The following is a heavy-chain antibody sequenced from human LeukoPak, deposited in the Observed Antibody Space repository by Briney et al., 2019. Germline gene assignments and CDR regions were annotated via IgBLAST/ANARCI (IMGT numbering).Heavy chain of an antibody. Sequence: SETLSLTCSVSGGSISTYYWSWIRQPPGKGLEWIGYIYYTGSTNYNPSLKSRVTISVDTSQNQFSLILRSVAAADTAVYYCARMTTVTTWDYWGQGTLVTVSS. CDR3: ARMTTVTTWDY. CDR2: IYYTGST. J-gene: IGHJ4*02. D-gene: IGHD4-11*01. CDR1: GGSISTYY. V-gene: IGHV4-59*08.